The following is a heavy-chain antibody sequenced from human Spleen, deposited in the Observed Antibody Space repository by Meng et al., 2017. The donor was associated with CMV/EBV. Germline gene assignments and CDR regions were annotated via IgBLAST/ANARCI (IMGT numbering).Heavy chain of an antibody. CDR2: IYSSGSK. D-gene: IGHD3-10*01. CDR3: TRADYYGSEALFDP. V-gene: IGHV4-31*02. CDR1: DYISSSGYY. Sequence: DYISSSGYYWTWLRQHPGGGLEWIRIIYSSGSKCYDPNLRSRVIITVHTSKSTFSMQLSCVTAEDTAVYYCTRADYYGSEALFDPWGQGALVTVSS. J-gene: IGHJ5*02.